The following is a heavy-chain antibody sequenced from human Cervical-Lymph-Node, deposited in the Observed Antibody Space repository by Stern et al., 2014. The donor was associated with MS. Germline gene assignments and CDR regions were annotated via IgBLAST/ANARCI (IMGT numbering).Heavy chain of an antibody. CDR3: AKGEVITE. Sequence: QVQLEQSGADVRKPGASVKVSCKASGYSFTAYFIHWVRQAPGQGLEWIGWVNPYSGGANYATKFRGRVTLTSDTSISTAYLELRRLNSDDTAVYYCAKGEVITEWGQGALVTVSS. D-gene: IGHD4-11*01. V-gene: IGHV1-2*02. J-gene: IGHJ4*02. CDR1: GYSFTAYF. CDR2: VNPYSGGA.